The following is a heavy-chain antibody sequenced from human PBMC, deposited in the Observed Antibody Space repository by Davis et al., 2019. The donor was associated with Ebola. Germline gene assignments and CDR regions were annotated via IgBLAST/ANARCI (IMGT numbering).Heavy chain of an antibody. J-gene: IGHJ4*02. CDR1: GYTFTTYG. V-gene: IGHV1-3*04. Sequence: ASVKVSCKASGYTFTTYGIHWVRQAPGQAREWLGWINTGNGVTVYSQSLEDRLTFSGDTSANTAYMELSGLRSEDTAVYYCVRERTGTGNVDLWGQGTLVSVPS. CDR2: INTGNGVT. D-gene: IGHD1-7*01. CDR3: VRERTGTGNVDL.